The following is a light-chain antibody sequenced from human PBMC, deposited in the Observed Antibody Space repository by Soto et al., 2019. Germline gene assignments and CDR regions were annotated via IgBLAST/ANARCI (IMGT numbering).Light chain of an antibody. CDR3: QQYYNWPYT. CDR2: GAS. Sequence: EIVMTQSPATLSVSPGERATLSCRASQSVSSNLAWYQQKPGQASRLLIYGASTRATGIPARFSGSGSGTEFTLTISSLQSEDFAVYYCQQYYNWPYTFGQGTKREIK. CDR1: QSVSSN. J-gene: IGKJ2*01. V-gene: IGKV3-15*01.